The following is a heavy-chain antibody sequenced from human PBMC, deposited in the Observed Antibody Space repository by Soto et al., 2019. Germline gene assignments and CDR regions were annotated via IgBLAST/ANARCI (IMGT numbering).Heavy chain of an antibody. D-gene: IGHD3-16*01. Sequence: QVQLVQSGAEVKKPGASVKVSCEASGYTFTSYAMHWVRQAPGQRLEWMGWINAGNGNTKYSQNLQDRVTITRDTSASIVYMEVSSLRSKDTAVYYCTRDGDLGYWGQGTLVTVSS. V-gene: IGHV1-3*01. J-gene: IGHJ4*02. CDR2: INAGNGNT. CDR3: TRDGDLGY. CDR1: GYTFTSYA.